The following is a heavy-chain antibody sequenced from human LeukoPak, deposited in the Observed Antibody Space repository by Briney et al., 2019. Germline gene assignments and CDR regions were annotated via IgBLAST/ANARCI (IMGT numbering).Heavy chain of an antibody. D-gene: IGHD5-18*01. CDR2: IHSGGTT. CDR1: GGSLTNYY. J-gene: IGHJ6*03. Sequence: SETLSLTCTVSGGSLTNYYWTWIRQSAEKGPEFIGRIHSGGTTNYKPSLRSRMTLSVDTSNNQVSLKLTAATAADTAVYYCARDSPVGYTYGHYYYYMDVWGKGTTVTVSS. CDR3: ARDSPVGYTYGHYYYYMDV. V-gene: IGHV4-4*07.